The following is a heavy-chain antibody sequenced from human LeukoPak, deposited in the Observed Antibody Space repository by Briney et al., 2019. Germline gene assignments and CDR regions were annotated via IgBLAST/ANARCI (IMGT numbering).Heavy chain of an antibody. J-gene: IGHJ4*02. V-gene: IGHV1-69*05. CDR2: IIPIFGTA. CDR3: ARVNIAAAGFDY. CDR1: GGTFSSYA. Sequence: SVKVSCKASGGTFSSYAISWVRQAPGQGLEWMGGIIPIFGTANYAQKFQGRVTMTRDMSTSTVYMELSSLRSEDTAVYYCARVNIAAAGFDYWGQGTLVTVSS. D-gene: IGHD6-13*01.